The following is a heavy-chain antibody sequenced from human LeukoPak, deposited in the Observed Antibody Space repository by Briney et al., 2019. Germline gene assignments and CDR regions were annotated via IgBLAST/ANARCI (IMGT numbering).Heavy chain of an antibody. CDR3: AREPDYRYCGGDCYSNY. V-gene: IGHV3-48*04. D-gene: IGHD2-21*02. CDR2: ISSSSSTI. CDR1: GFTFSSYS. J-gene: IGHJ4*02. Sequence: GGSLRLSCAASGFTFSSYSMNWVRQAPGKGLEWVSYISSSSSTIYYADSVKGRFTISRDNAKNSLYLQMNSLRAEDTAVYYCAREPDYRYCGGDCYSNYWGQGTLVTVSS.